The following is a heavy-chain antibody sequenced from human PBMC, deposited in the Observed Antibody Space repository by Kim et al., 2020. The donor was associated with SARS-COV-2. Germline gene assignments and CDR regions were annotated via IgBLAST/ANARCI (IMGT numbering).Heavy chain of an antibody. V-gene: IGHV3-7*01. CDR3: ARVHYYGSGSPFDY. J-gene: IGHJ4*02. D-gene: IGHD3-10*01. Sequence: VDSVKGRFTISRDNAKNSLYLQMNSLRAEDTAVYYCARVHYYGSGSPFDYWGQGTLVTVSS.